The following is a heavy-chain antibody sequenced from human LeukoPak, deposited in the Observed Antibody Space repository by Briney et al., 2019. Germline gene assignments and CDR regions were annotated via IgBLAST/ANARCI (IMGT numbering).Heavy chain of an antibody. D-gene: IGHD4-17*01. CDR3: ATGRSTVTTNWFDP. CDR1: GFSFSRYA. CDR2: ISGSGGST. J-gene: IGHJ5*02. Sequence: GGSVRLSCAASGFSFSRYAMSWVPQAPGKGLEWVSAISGSGGSTYYADSVKGRFTISRDNSKNTLYLQMNSLRAEDTAVYYCATGRSTVTTNWFDPWGQGTLVTVSS. V-gene: IGHV3-23*01.